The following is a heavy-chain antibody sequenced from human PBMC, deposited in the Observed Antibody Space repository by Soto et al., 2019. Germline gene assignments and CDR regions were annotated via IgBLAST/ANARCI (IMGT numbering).Heavy chain of an antibody. D-gene: IGHD3-9*01. CDR1: GFTFSNAW. CDR3: TTYYDILTGYTDDY. CDR2: IKSKTDGGTT. Sequence: PGGSLRLSCAASGFTFSNAWMSWVRQAPGKGLEWVGRIKSKTDGGTTDYAAPVKGRFTISRDDSKNTLYLQMNSLKTEDTAVYYCTTYYDILTGYTDDYWGQGTLVTVSS. V-gene: IGHV3-15*01. J-gene: IGHJ4*02.